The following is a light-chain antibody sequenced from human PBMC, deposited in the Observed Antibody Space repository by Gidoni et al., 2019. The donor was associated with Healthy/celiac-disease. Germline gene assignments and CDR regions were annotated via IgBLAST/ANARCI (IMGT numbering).Light chain of an antibody. CDR1: QIVSSSY. V-gene: IGKV3-20*01. CDR2: GAS. J-gene: IGKJ1*01. CDR3: QQYGSSPWT. Sequence: EIVLTQSPGTLSLSPGERATLSCRAIQIVSSSYLAWYQQKPGQAPRLLIYGASSRATGIPDRFSGSGSGTDFTLTISRLEPEDFAVYYCQQYGSSPWTFGQGTKVEIK.